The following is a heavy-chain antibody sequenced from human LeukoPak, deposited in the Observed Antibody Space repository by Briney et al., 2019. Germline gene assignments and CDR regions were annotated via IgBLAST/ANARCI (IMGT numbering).Heavy chain of an antibody. CDR3: ARDRRRMRDAFDI. CDR1: GGSFSGYY. CDR2: INHSGST. Sequence: SETLSLTCAVYGGSFSGYYWSWIRQPPGKGLEWIGEINHSGSTNYNPSLKSRVTISVDTSKNQFSLKLSSVTAADTAVYYCARDRRRMRDAFDIWGQGTMVTVSS. J-gene: IGHJ3*02. V-gene: IGHV4-34*01.